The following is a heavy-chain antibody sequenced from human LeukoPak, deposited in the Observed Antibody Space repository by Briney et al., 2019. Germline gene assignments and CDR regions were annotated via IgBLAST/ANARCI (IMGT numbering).Heavy chain of an antibody. J-gene: IGHJ3*02. CDR3: ARDPGPSIPAWGAFDI. CDR1: GFIFSNYY. D-gene: IGHD6-6*01. Sequence: GGCLRLSCAASGFIFSNYYMAWVRQAPGMGLEWVANIKPDGSDTYYVDSVKGRFTISRDNAKNSLFLQMNSLRDEDTAVYYCARDPGPSIPAWGAFDIWGQGTKVTVSS. V-gene: IGHV3-7*01. CDR2: IKPDGSDT.